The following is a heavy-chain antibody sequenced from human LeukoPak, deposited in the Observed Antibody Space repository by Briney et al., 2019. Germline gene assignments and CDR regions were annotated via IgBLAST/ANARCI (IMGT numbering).Heavy chain of an antibody. CDR2: IYYSGGT. CDR1: GGSISSYY. CDR3: ARHLHYSYGQYYFDY. V-gene: IGHV4-59*08. J-gene: IGHJ4*02. Sequence: SETLPLTCTVSGGSISSYYWSWIRQPPGKGLEWIGYIYYSGGTNYDPSLKSRVTISVDTSKNQFSLKLSSVTAADTAVYYCARHLHYSYGQYYFDYWGQGTLVTVSS. D-gene: IGHD5-18*01.